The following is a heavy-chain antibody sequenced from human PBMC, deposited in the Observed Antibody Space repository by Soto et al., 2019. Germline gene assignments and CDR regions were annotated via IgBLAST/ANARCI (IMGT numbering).Heavy chain of an antibody. D-gene: IGHD3-3*01. Sequence: TGGSLRLSCAASGFTFSSYAMHWVRQAPGKGLEWVAVISYDGSNKYYADSVKGRFTISRDNSKNTLYLQMNSLRAEDTAVYYCARDLSYDFWSGYSSDYGMDVWGQGTTVTVSS. V-gene: IGHV3-30-3*01. J-gene: IGHJ6*02. CDR3: ARDLSYDFWSGYSSDYGMDV. CDR2: ISYDGSNK. CDR1: GFTFSSYA.